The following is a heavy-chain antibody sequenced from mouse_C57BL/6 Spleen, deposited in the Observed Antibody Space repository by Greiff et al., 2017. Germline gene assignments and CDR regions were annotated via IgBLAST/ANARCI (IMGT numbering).Heavy chain of an antibody. J-gene: IGHJ2*01. D-gene: IGHD1-1*01. Sequence: QVQLQQSGPELVKPGASVKISCKASGYAFSSSWMNWVKQRPGKGLEWIGRIYPGDGDTNYNGKFKGKATLTADKSSSTAYMQLSRLTSEDSAVYFCARDYGSSYFDYWGQGTTLTVSS. CDR2: IYPGDGDT. CDR3: ARDYGSSYFDY. CDR1: GYAFSSSW. V-gene: IGHV1-82*01.